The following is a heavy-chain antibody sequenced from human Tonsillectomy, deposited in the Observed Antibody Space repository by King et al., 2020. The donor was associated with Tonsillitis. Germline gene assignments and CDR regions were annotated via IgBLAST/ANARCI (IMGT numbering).Heavy chain of an antibody. V-gene: IGHV4-34*01. J-gene: IGHJ4*02. Sequence: VQLQQWGAGLLKPSETLSLTCAVYGGSFSGYYWSWIRQPPGKGLEWIGEINHSGSTNYNPSLKSRATISVDTSKNQFSLKLSSVTAADTAVYYCARAYIAARPDYWGQGTLVTVSS. CDR1: GGSFSGYY. CDR2: INHSGST. CDR3: ARAYIAARPDY. D-gene: IGHD6-6*01.